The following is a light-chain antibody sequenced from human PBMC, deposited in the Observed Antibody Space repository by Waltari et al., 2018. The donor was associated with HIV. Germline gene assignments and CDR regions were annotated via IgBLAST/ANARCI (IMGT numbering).Light chain of an antibody. CDR3: CSYTGYNDFL. Sequence: QSALTQPASVSGSPGQSITISCTGTSSDVGGYNYVSWYQQHPGKAPNLMIYDGSNRPSGVSNRFSGSKSGNTASLTVSGLQADDEADYYCCSYTGYNDFLFGAGTKLTVL. CDR2: DGS. J-gene: IGLJ3*02. V-gene: IGLV2-14*01. CDR1: SSDVGGYNY.